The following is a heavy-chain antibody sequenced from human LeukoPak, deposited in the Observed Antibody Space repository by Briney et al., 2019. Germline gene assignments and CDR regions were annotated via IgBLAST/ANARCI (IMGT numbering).Heavy chain of an antibody. CDR2: INHSGST. CDR1: GGSFSGYY. V-gene: IGHV4-34*01. Sequence: SETLSLTCAVYGGSFSGYYWSWVRQPPGKGLGWVGEINHSGSTNYNPSLKSRVTISVHTSKHQASLKLSSVTATDTAVYYCARGWIRSAFDYWGQGTLVTVSS. CDR3: ARGWIRSAFDY. J-gene: IGHJ4*02. D-gene: IGHD5-18*01.